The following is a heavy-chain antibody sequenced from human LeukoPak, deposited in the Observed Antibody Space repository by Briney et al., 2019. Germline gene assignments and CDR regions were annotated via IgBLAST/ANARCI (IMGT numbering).Heavy chain of an antibody. J-gene: IGHJ4*02. CDR1: GGSISSGGYY. CDR2: IYYSGST. D-gene: IGHD3-16*01. V-gene: IGHV4-31*03. Sequence: PSETLSLTCTVSGGSISSGGYYWSWIRQHPGKGLEWIGYIYYSGSTYYNPSLKSRVTISVDTSKNQFSLKLSPVTAADTAVYYCARVRGGTRVDYWGQGTLVTVSS. CDR3: ARVRGGTRVDY.